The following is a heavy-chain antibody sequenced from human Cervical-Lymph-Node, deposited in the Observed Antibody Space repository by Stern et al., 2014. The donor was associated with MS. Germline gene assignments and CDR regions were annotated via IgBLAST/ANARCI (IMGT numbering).Heavy chain of an antibody. CDR3: ASNPVNSFGFVYRYFDY. J-gene: IGHJ4*02. Sequence: EVQLVESGGGLVQPGGSLRLSCAASGLTFSTYALSWVRQAPGKGLEWVSTISVSGGSTSSADSVKGRFPLSRDNSKNTLYLHMSSLRPEDTAVYFCASNPVNSFGFVYRYFDYWGQGTLVTVSS. CDR2: ISVSGGST. V-gene: IGHV3-23*04. D-gene: IGHD5-18*01. CDR1: GLTFSTYA.